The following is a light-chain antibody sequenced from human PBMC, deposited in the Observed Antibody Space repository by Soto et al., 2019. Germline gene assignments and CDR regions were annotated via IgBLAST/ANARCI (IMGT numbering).Light chain of an antibody. J-gene: IGKJ1*01. CDR2: GAS. Sequence: ENVLTQSPGTLSLSPGERATLSCRASQSVSGNYLAWYQQKPGQAPRLLIYGASRRATGIPARFSGSGSGTDFTLTISSLEPEDFAVYYCQQRSNWPPAWTFGQGTKVDIK. V-gene: IGKV3D-20*02. CDR1: QSVSGNY. CDR3: QQRSNWPPAWT.